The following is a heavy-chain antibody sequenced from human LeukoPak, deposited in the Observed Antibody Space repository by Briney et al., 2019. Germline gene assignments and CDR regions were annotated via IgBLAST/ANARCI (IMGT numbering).Heavy chain of an antibody. Sequence: PGGSLRLSCAASGFTFSSYSMNWVRQAPGKGLEWVSVLYSGGSTSYTDSVKGRFTISRDNSKNMLYLQMNSLRAEDTAVYYCARVQGETLPTNAFDIWGQGTMVTVSS. CDR3: ARVQGETLPTNAFDI. V-gene: IGHV3-66*01. J-gene: IGHJ3*02. D-gene: IGHD5-12*01. CDR1: GFTFSSYS. CDR2: LYSGGST.